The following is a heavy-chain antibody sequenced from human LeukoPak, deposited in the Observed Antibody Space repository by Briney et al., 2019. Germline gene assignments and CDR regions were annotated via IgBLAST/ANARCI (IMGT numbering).Heavy chain of an antibody. CDR3: ARDGHGVPLDY. CDR2: ISYDGTEK. CDR1: GFTFSSYA. V-gene: IGHV3-30-3*01. Sequence: GRSLRLSCAASGFTFSSYAMHWVRHAPGKGLEWVAVISYDGTEKYYGDSVKGRFTISRDNSKNTMYLQMDSLRAEDTALYYCARDGHGVPLDYWGQGTLVTVS. J-gene: IGHJ4*02. D-gene: IGHD4-17*01.